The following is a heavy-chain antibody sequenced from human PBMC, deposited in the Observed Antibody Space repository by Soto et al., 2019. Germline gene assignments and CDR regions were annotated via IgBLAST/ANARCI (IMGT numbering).Heavy chain of an antibody. CDR3: ARDYGDYYFDY. J-gene: IGHJ4*02. D-gene: IGHD4-17*01. Sequence: PSETLSLTCTFSGGSISSYYWSWIRQPPGKGLEWIGYIYYSGSTNYNPSLKSRVTISVDTSKNQFSLKLSSVTAADTAVYYCARDYGDYYFDYWGQGTLVTVSS. CDR1: GGSISSYY. CDR2: IYYSGST. V-gene: IGHV4-59*01.